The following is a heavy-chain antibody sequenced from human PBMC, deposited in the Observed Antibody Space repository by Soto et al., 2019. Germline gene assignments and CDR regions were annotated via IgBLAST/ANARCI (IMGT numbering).Heavy chain of an antibody. CDR1: GFTFTNYA. CDR2: ISSRGDST. V-gene: IGHV3-23*01. CDR3: AEDVLVRGSYFAS. J-gene: IGHJ4*02. D-gene: IGHD6-13*01. Sequence: EVQLLESGGDLVQPGGSLRLSCAASGFTFTNYAMTWVRLAPGRSLEWVSTISSRGDSTYYADSVKGRLTISRDNPKNTLFLQMNSLRAEDTAIYYCAEDVLVRGSYFASWGQGTLVTVSS.